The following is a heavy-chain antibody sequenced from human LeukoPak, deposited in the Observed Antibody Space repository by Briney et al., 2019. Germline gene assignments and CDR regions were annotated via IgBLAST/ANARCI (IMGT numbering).Heavy chain of an antibody. J-gene: IGHJ6*04. CDR1: GFTFSSYE. Sequence: GGSLRLSCAASGFTFSSYEMNWVRQAPGKGLEWVSYISSSGSTIYYADSVKGRFTISRDNAKNSLYLQMNSLRAEDTAVYYCARVIVAAAYYYGMDVWGKGTTVTVSS. CDR2: ISSSGSTI. CDR3: ARVIVAAAYYYGMDV. V-gene: IGHV3-48*03. D-gene: IGHD2-2*01.